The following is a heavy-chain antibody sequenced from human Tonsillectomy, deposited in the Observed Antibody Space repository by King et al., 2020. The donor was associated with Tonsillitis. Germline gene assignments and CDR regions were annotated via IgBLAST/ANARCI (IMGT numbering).Heavy chain of an antibody. J-gene: IGHJ2*01. CDR1: NGSISTYY. Sequence: VQLQESGPGLVKPSETLSLTCSISNGSISTYYWSWIRQPPGKGLEWIGYMYYSGSTNYNPSLKSRVTISVDTSKNQFSLRLSSVTAADTAIYYFARVRSFHMGIDWYFDLWGRGTLVTVSS. CDR2: MYYSGST. CDR3: ARVRSFHMGIDWYFDL. V-gene: IGHV4-59*01. D-gene: IGHD2-21*01.